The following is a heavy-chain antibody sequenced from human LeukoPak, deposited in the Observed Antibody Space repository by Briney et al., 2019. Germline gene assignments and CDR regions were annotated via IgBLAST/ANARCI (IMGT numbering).Heavy chain of an antibody. CDR1: GFTFSSYA. V-gene: IGHV3-23*01. Sequence: GGSLRLSCAASGFTFSSYATSWVRQAPGKGLEWVSAISGSGDSAYYADSVKGRFTISRDNSKNTLFLQMNSLRAEDTAVYYCAKVGGGSSTSCYSPAAYWGQGTLVTVSS. D-gene: IGHD2-2*01. CDR2: ISGSGDSA. CDR3: AKVGGGSSTSCYSPAAY. J-gene: IGHJ4*02.